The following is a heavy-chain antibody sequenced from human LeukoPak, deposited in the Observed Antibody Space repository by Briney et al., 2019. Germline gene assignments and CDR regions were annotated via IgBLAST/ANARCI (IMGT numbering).Heavy chain of an antibody. Sequence: SETLSLTCTVSGGSIGSYYWSWIRQPPGKGLEWIGYIYYSGSTNYNPSLKSRVTISVDTSKNQFSLRLSSVTAADTAVYYCARGRGYSYGSLPFDYWGQGTLVTVSS. CDR1: GGSIGSYY. D-gene: IGHD5-18*01. V-gene: IGHV4-59*01. CDR2: IYYSGST. CDR3: ARGRGYSYGSLPFDY. J-gene: IGHJ4*02.